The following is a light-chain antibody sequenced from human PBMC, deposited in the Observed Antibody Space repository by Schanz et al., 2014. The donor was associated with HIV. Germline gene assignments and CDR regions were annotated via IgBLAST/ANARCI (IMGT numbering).Light chain of an antibody. Sequence: QSVLTQPASVSGSLGQSITISCTGTSGDVGRYDYVSWYQQHPGQAPKLIIYDVSNRPSGISYRFSGSKSGNTASLTISGLQAEDEADYHCSSYTTSNTHVFGTGTKLTVL. V-gene: IGLV2-14*03. CDR2: DVS. CDR1: SGDVGRYDY. J-gene: IGLJ1*01. CDR3: SSYTTSNTHV.